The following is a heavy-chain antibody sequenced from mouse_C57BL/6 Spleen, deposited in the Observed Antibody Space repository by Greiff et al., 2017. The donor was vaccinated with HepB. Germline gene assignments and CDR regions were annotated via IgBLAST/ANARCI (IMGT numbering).Heavy chain of an antibody. CDR2: INSDGSAI. CDR3: MRSSNYFWYFDV. Sequence: EVMLVETGGGLVQPGGSRGLSCEGSGFTFSGLWMSWVRQTPGKTLEWIGDINSDGSAINYAPSIKDRFTIFRDNDKSTLYLQMSNVRSEDTATYFCMRSSNYFWYFDVWGTGTTVTVSS. D-gene: IGHD2-5*01. J-gene: IGHJ1*03. V-gene: IGHV11-2*01. CDR1: GFTFSGLW.